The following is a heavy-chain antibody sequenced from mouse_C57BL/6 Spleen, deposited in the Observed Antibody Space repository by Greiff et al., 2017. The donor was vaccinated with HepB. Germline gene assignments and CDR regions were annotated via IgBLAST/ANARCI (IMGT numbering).Heavy chain of an antibody. CDR2: ISDGGSYT. Sequence: EVKLVESGGGLVKPGGSLKLSCAASGFTFSSYAMSWVRQTPEKRLEWVATISDGGSYTYYPDNVKGRFTISRDNAKNNLYLQMSHLKSEDTAMYYCARDSYGSSYEYFDYWGQGTTLTVSS. V-gene: IGHV5-4*01. CDR1: GFTFSSYA. J-gene: IGHJ2*01. D-gene: IGHD1-1*01. CDR3: ARDSYGSSYEYFDY.